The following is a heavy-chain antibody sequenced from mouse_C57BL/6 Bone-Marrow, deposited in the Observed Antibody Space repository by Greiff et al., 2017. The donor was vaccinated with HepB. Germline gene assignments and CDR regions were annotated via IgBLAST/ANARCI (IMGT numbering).Heavy chain of an antibody. CDR2: IYPGDGDT. Sequence: QVQLKQSGPELVKPGASVKISCKASGYAFSSSWMNWVKQRPGKGLEWIGRIYPGDGDTNYNGKFKGKATLTADKSSSTAYMQLSSLTSEDSAVYFCARVESYQAWVAYWGQGTLVTVSA. CDR3: ARVESYQAWVAY. V-gene: IGHV1-82*01. CDR1: GYAFSSSW. J-gene: IGHJ3*01. D-gene: IGHD1-1*01.